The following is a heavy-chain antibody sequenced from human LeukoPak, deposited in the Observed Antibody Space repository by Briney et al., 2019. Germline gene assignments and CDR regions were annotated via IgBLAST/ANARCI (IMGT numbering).Heavy chain of an antibody. D-gene: IGHD3-10*01. J-gene: IGHJ4*02. CDR1: GGSISSYY. CDR2: IYYSVST. CDR3: ARAYYRLYYFDY. V-gene: IGHV4-59*07. Sequence: SDTLSLTCNVSGGSISSYYWSWIRQPPGKGLEWIGYIYYSVSTNYNPSLKSRVTISVDTSKNQFSLKLSSVTAADTAVYYCARAYYRLYYFDYWGQGTLVTLSS.